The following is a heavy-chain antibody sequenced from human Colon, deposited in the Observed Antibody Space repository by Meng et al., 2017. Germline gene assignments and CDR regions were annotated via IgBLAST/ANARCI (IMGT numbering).Heavy chain of an antibody. D-gene: IGHD1-7*01. CDR1: GGSISSGDW. J-gene: IGHJ5*02. CDR3: ARVGPGELPNFFDP. CDR2: IDHTGNT. Sequence: VQLQEAGPGVAKPSGTLCLTCAVVGGSISSGDWWSWVRQPPGKGLEWIAEIDHTGNTNYNPSLKSRVTISVDKSKNQFSLKLSFMTAADTAVYYCARVGPGELPNFFDPWGQGTLVTVSS. V-gene: IGHV4-4*02.